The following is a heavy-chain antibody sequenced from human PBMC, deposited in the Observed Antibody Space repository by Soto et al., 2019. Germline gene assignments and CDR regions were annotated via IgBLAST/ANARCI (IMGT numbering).Heavy chain of an antibody. Sequence: PXESLSISRAGSGLTVGDSYMSWIRQAPGKGLEWLSYISPGSRYPAYADSVKGRFTISRDNAKRSLYLQMMSLTAEDTAIYYCVRGGGGGLFDPWGQGTMVTVSS. J-gene: IGHJ5*02. CDR1: GLTVGDSY. CDR2: ISPGSRYP. V-gene: IGHV3-11*06. CDR3: VRGGGGGLFDP. D-gene: IGHD2-15*01.